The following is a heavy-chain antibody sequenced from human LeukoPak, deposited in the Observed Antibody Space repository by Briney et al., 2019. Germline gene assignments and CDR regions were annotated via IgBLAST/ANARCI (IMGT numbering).Heavy chain of an antibody. CDR1: GFTFSSYA. D-gene: IGHD3-22*01. Sequence: PGRSLRLSCAASGFTFSSYAMHWVRQAPGKGLEWVAVISYDGSNKYYADSVKGRFTISRDNSKNTLYLQMSSLRAEDTAVYYCARDRNPQRYYYDSSGYLYYFDYWGQGTLVTVSS. CDR3: ARDRNPQRYYYDSSGYLYYFDY. V-gene: IGHV3-30-3*01. CDR2: ISYDGSNK. J-gene: IGHJ4*02.